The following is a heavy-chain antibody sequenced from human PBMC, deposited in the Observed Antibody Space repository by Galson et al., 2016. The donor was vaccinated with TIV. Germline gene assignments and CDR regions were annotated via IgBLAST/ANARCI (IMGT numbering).Heavy chain of an antibody. CDR1: GFSFSVYW. Sequence: SLRLSCAASGFSFSVYWMHWVRQAPGKGLEWVAVISSDGNNKDYADSVKGRFTISRDNSKNTLYLQMSSLRPEDTAVYYCASETFYYDIRDYAPLGFWGQGTLVTVSS. CDR2: ISSDGNNK. D-gene: IGHD3-22*01. V-gene: IGHV3-30*03. J-gene: IGHJ4*02. CDR3: ASETFYYDIRDYAPLGF.